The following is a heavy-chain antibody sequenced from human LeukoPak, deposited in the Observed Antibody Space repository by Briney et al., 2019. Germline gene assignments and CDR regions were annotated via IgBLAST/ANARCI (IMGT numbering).Heavy chain of an antibody. CDR3: AKGSGTSWPTFDY. V-gene: IGHV3-74*03. Sequence: GGSLRLSCAASGFAFSRYWMNWVRQAPGKGLVWVSSINTDASDTTYADSVKGRFTISRDNAKNTLYLQMNSLRAEDTAVYYCAKGSGTSWPTFDYWGQGTLVTVSS. CDR2: INTDASDT. CDR1: GFAFSRYW. J-gene: IGHJ4*02. D-gene: IGHD2-2*01.